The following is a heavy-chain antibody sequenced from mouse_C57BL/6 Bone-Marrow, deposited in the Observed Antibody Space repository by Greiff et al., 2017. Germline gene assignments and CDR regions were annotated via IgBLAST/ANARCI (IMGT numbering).Heavy chain of an antibody. Sequence: DVHLVESGPGLAKPSQTLSLTCSVTGYSITSDYWNWIRKFPGNKLEYMGYISYSGSTYYNPSLKSRISITRDTSKTQYYLQLNSVTTEDTATYYCARYYYGSSYVWYFDVWGTGTTVTVSS. CDR2: ISYSGST. CDR1: GYSITSDY. V-gene: IGHV3-8*01. D-gene: IGHD1-1*01. J-gene: IGHJ1*03. CDR3: ARYYYGSSYVWYFDV.